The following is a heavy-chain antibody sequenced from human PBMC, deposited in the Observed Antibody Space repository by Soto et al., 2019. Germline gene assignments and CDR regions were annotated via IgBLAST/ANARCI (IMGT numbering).Heavy chain of an antibody. CDR2: IIPIFGTS. V-gene: IGHV1-69*13. D-gene: IGHD2-21*02. CDR3: ARGVVVTAMQQYNNGMGV. Sequence: GASVKVSCKASSGTFSSYAISWVRQAPGQGLEWMGRIIPIFGTSNYAQTFQGRFTITADESTRKDYMELSSLRSEDTAVYYCARGVVVTAMQQYNNGMGVWGQG. CDR1: SGTFSSYA. J-gene: IGHJ6*02.